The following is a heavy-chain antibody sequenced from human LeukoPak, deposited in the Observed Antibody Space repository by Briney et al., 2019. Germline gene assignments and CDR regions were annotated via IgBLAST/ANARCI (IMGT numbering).Heavy chain of an antibody. Sequence: GGSLRLSCAASEFSVGSNYMTWVRQAPGKGLEWVSLIYSGGSTYYADSVKGRFTISRDNSKNTLYLQMNSLRAEDTAVYYCARGVRGSSWLSFDYWGQGTLVIVSS. CDR3: ARGVRGSSWLSFDY. CDR2: IYSGGST. D-gene: IGHD6-13*01. CDR1: EFSVGSNY. V-gene: IGHV3-66*01. J-gene: IGHJ4*02.